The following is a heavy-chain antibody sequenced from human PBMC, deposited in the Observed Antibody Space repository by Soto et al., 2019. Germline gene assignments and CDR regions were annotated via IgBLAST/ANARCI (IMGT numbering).Heavy chain of an antibody. J-gene: IGHJ4*02. D-gene: IGHD3-10*01. CDR1: GFIFTSYW. Sequence: GESLKIACKASGFIFTSYWLSWVRQMPGKGLEWMGRLSTKDSFANYSPSFRGHVTISPDTSVTTAYLKWSSLKASDTAIYYCARHKSGGAPYPFYXWGQGTLVTVSX. V-gene: IGHV5-10-1*01. CDR3: ARHKSGGAPYPFYX. CDR2: LSTKDSFA.